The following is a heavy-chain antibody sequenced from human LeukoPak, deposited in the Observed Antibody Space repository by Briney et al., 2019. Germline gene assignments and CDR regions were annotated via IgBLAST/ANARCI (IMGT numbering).Heavy chain of an antibody. V-gene: IGHV4-4*02. J-gene: IGHJ4*02. Sequence: SETLSLTCTVSSGAISTSHWLSWIRQPPGKGLEWIGEINHSGSTDYNPSLKSRVTISVDTSKNQFSLKLSSVTAADTAVYFCARGGVTMIVPILWGQGTLVTVSS. D-gene: IGHD3-22*01. CDR2: INHSGST. CDR3: ARGGVTMIVPIL. CDR1: SGAISTSHW.